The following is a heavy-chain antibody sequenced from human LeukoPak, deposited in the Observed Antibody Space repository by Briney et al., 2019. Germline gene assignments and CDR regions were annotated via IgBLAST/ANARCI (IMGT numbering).Heavy chain of an antibody. CDR2: ISYDGSNK. CDR1: GFTFDDYG. D-gene: IGHD1-26*01. V-gene: IGHV3-30*18. Sequence: GGSLRLSCAASGFTFDDYGMSWVRRAPGKGLEWVAVISYDGSNKYYADSVKGRFTISRDNSKNTLYLQMNSLRAEDTAVYYCAKDLIKVGPTRFRNYYYYMDVWGKGTTVTVSS. CDR3: AKDLIKVGPTRFRNYYYYMDV. J-gene: IGHJ6*03.